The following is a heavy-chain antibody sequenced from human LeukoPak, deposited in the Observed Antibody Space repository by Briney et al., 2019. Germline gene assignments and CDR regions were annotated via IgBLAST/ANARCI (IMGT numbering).Heavy chain of an antibody. CDR1: GFTFSSYW. D-gene: IGHD5-18*01. Sequence: GGSLRLSCAASGFTFSSYWMSWVRQAPGKGLEWVANIKKDGSEKYYVDSVKGRFTISRDNAKNSLYLQMNSLRAEDTAVYYCASTSEFTAMDYYYYMDVWGKGTTVTISS. J-gene: IGHJ6*03. CDR2: IKKDGSEK. CDR3: ASTSEFTAMDYYYYMDV. V-gene: IGHV3-7*01.